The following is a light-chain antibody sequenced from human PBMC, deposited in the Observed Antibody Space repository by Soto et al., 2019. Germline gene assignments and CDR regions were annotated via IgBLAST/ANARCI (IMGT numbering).Light chain of an antibody. J-gene: IGKJ2*01. CDR3: QQSNNSPEYT. V-gene: IGKV3-20*01. CDR2: GAS. CDR1: QSVTSRY. Sequence: EIVLTQSPGTLSLSPGERATLSCKASQSVTSRYLAWYQQKPGQAPRLLIYGASSRATGIPDRFSGSGSGTDFTLTISRLEPEDFAVYFCQQSNNSPEYTFGQGTKLEIK.